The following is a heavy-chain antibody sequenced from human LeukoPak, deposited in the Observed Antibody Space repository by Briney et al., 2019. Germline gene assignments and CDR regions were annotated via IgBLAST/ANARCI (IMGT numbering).Heavy chain of an antibody. CDR1: GYTFTSYY. D-gene: IGHD2-8*01. CDR2: INPSGGST. CDR3: ARGVRYCTNGVSHRRGWFDP. V-gene: IGHV1-46*01. Sequence: GASVKVSCKASGYTFTSYYMHWVRQSPGQGLEWMGIINPSGGSTSYAQKFQGRVTMTRDTSTSTVYMELSSLRSEDTAVYYCARGVRYCTNGVSHRRGWFDPWGQGTLVTVSS. J-gene: IGHJ5*02.